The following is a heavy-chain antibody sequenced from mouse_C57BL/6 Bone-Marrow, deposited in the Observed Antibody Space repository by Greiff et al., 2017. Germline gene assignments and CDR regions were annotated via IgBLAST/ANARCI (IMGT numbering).Heavy chain of an antibody. D-gene: IGHD1-1*01. CDR3: TRGFDYYGSSYPAWCAY. CDR1: GFTFSSYA. CDR2: ISSGGDYI. V-gene: IGHV5-9-1*02. Sequence: EVKLVESGEGLVKPGGSLKLSCAASGFTFSSYAMSWVRQTPEKRLEWVAYISSGGDYIYYADTVKGRFTISRDNARNTLYLQMSSLKSEDTAMYYCTRGFDYYGSSYPAWCAYWGQGTLVTVSA. J-gene: IGHJ3*01.